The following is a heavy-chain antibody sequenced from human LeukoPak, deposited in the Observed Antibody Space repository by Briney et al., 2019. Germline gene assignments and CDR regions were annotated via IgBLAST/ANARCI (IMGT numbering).Heavy chain of an antibody. CDR1: GHTLTGYY. CDR2: INPNSGGT. D-gene: IGHD1-7*01. V-gene: IGHV1-2*02. CDR3: ARELRITGTTRNAFDI. J-gene: IGHJ3*02. Sequence: GASVKVSCKASGHTLTGYYMHWVRRAPGQGLEWMGWINPNSGGTNYAQKFQGRVTMTRDTSISTAYMELSRLRSDDTAVYYCARELRITGTTRNAFDIWGQGTMVTVSS.